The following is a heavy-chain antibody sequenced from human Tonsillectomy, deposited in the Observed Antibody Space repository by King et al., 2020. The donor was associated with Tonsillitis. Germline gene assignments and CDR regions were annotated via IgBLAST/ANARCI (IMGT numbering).Heavy chain of an antibody. Sequence: VQLQESGPGLVKPSETLSLTCTVSGGSISSYYWSWIRQPPGKGLEWIGYIYYSGSTNYNPSLKSRVTISVDTSKNQFSLKLSSVTAADTAVYYCARSERMTMIVVDAFDIWGQGTMVTVSS. V-gene: IGHV4-59*01. D-gene: IGHD3-22*01. CDR1: GGSISSYY. CDR3: ARSERMTMIVVDAFDI. CDR2: IYYSGST. J-gene: IGHJ3*02.